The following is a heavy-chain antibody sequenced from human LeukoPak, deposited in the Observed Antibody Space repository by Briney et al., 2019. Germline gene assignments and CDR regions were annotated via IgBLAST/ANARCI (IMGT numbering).Heavy chain of an antibody. CDR2: IKPDGSEQ. Sequence: GGSLRLSCEASGFNLSSYWMSWVRQAPGKGLEYVATIKPDGSEQLYVGSAKGRFTISKDSAKNSVFLQINSLRAEDTAMYYCAKQGAYFFDYWGQGTLVTVSS. CDR3: AKQGAYFFDY. CDR1: GFNLSSYW. V-gene: IGHV3-7*01. J-gene: IGHJ4*02.